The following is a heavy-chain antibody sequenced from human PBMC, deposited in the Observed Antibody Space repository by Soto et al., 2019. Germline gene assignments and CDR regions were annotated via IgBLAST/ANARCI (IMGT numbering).Heavy chain of an antibody. CDR1: GYTFTTYG. Sequence: QVQQVQSGAEVKKPGASVKVSCKASGYTFTTYGISWVRQAPGQGLEWMGWISGHNGNTKYAQKLQGRVTMTTDTSTSTAYMELRSLISDDTAVYYCARSEYQLLLNWGQGTLVTVSS. CDR3: ARSEYQLLLN. CDR2: ISGHNGNT. V-gene: IGHV1-18*01. J-gene: IGHJ4*02. D-gene: IGHD2-2*01.